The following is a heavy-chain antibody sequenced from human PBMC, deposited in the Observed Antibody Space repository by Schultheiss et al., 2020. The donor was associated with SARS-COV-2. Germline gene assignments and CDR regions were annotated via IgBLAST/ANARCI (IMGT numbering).Heavy chain of an antibody. Sequence: SQTLSLTCAVYGGSFSGYYWSWIRQPPGKGLEWIGEINHSGSTNYNPSLKSRVTISVDTSKNQFSLKLSSVTAADTAVYYCARHYYDSSGYYEAVYYFDYWGQGTLVTVSS. CDR1: GGSFSGYY. CDR3: ARHYYDSSGYYEAVYYFDY. CDR2: INHSGST. V-gene: IGHV4-34*01. D-gene: IGHD3-22*01. J-gene: IGHJ4*02.